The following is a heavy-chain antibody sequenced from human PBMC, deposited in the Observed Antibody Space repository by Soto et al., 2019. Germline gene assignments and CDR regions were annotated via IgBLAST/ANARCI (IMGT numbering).Heavy chain of an antibody. J-gene: IGHJ4*02. CDR1: GDTFNFYS. CDR2: VNPIVSMS. CDR3: ASSYGSGYRAFDY. V-gene: IGHV1-69*02. Sequence: QVQLVQSGAEVKRPGSSVKVSCKASGDTFNFYSINWVRQAPGLGLEWMGRVNPIVSMSNYAQKFQGRVTRTADKSTSTAYMELSSLRSEDTAIYYCASSYGSGYRAFDYWGQGALVTASS. D-gene: IGHD3-10*01.